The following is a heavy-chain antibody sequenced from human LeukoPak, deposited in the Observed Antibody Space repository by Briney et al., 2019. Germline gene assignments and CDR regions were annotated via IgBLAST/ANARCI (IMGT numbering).Heavy chain of an antibody. D-gene: IGHD3-3*01. J-gene: IGHJ3*02. CDR1: GGSISSSSYY. CDR3: AKNTVLRFLEWLPSAFDI. Sequence: SETLSLTCTVSGGSISSSSYYWGWIRQPPGKGLEWIGSIYYSGSTYYNPSLKSRVTISVDTSKNQFSLKLSSVTAADTAVYYCAKNTVLRFLEWLPSAFDIWGQGTMVTVSS. CDR2: IYYSGST. V-gene: IGHV4-39*01.